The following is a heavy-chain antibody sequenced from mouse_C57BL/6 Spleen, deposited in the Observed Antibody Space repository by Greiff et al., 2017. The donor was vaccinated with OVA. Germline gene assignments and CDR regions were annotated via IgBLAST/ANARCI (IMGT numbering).Heavy chain of an antibody. CDR3: ARQGGKGDAMDY. CDR1: GFTFSSYG. D-gene: IGHD1-1*02. J-gene: IGHJ4*01. Sequence: EVQLVESGGDLVKPGASLKLSCAASGFTFSSYGMSWVRQTPDQRLEWVASISSGGGYTYYPDNVKGRFTISRDNAKNTLYLQRSSLKSEDTAMYYCARQGGKGDAMDYWGQGTLVTVSA. CDR2: ISSGGGYT. V-gene: IGHV5-6*01.